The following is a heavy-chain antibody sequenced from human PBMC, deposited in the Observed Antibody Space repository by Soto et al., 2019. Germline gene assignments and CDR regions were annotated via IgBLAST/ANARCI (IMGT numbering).Heavy chain of an antibody. D-gene: IGHD6-6*01. CDR1: GFTLTNYA. V-gene: IGHV3-30-3*01. CDR2: ISDDGDNK. CDR3: ARDRYSSSTLFDY. Sequence: QGQLVESGGGVVQPGRSLRLSCAASGFTLTNYAMHWVRQAPGKGLEWLGVISDDGDNKYYADSVKGRITISRDNSNNTLYLQMNSLRPEDTAVYYCARDRYSSSTLFDYWGQGTLVTVSS. J-gene: IGHJ4*02.